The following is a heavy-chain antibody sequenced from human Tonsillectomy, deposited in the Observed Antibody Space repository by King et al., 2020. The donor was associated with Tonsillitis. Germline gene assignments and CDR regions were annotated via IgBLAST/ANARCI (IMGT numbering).Heavy chain of an antibody. Sequence: VQLVESGGGLVQPGGSLRLSCAASGFTFSSYWMHWVRQAPGKGLVWVSRINSDGSSTSYADSVKGRFTISRDNAKNTLYLQMNSLRAEDTAVYYCARGLGAYCGGDCYPGDYWGQGTLVTVSS. V-gene: IGHV3-74*01. CDR3: ARGLGAYCGGDCYPGDY. D-gene: IGHD2-21*02. CDR1: GFTFSSYW. J-gene: IGHJ4*02. CDR2: INSDGSST.